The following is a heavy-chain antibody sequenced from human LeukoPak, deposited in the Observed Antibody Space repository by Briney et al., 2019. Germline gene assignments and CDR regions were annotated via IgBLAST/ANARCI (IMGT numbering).Heavy chain of an antibody. V-gene: IGHV3-20*04. CDR2: INWNGGST. CDR3: ARVGASSGWYYFDY. J-gene: IGHJ4*02. D-gene: IGHD6-19*01. CDR1: GFTFDDYG. Sequence: GGSLRLSCAASGFTFDDYGMSWVRQAPGKGLEWVSGINWNGGSTGYADSVKGRFTISRDNAKNSLYPQMNSLRAEDTALYYCARVGASSGWYYFDYWGQGTLVTVSS.